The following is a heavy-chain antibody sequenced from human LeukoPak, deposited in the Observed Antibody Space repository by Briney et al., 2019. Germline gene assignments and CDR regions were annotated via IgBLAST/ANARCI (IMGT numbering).Heavy chain of an antibody. Sequence: GGSLRLSCAAYGFPFRTHAMHWVRQAPGKGLEWVAFISFDGNTKYYSDSVRGQFPISRDNSKNTVYLQMNSLRPEDTAVYYCARDMSEKYTADYWGQGTLVTVSS. CDR1: GFPFRTHA. J-gene: IGHJ4*02. V-gene: IGHV3-30*01. CDR3: ARDMSEKYTADY. D-gene: IGHD1-1*01. CDR2: ISFDGNTK.